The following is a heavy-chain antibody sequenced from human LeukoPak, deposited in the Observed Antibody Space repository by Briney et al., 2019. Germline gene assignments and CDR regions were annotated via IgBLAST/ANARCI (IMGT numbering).Heavy chain of an antibody. CDR2: IYTSGST. CDR1: GGSISSYY. D-gene: IGHD2-2*01. J-gene: IGHJ3*02. CDR3: ARAGYCSSTSCYLFGDYAFKPSGDAFDI. Sequence: PSETLSLTCTVSGGSISSYYWSWIRQPAGKGLEWIGRIYTSGSTNYSPSLKSRVTMSVDTSKNQFSLKLSSVTAADTAVYYCARAGYCSSTSCYLFGDYAFKPSGDAFDIWGQGTMVTVSS. V-gene: IGHV4-4*07.